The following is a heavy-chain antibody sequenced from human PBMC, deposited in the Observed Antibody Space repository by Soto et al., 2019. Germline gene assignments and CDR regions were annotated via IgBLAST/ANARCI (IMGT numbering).Heavy chain of an antibody. V-gene: IGHV4-34*01. CDR2: INHSGST. CDR3: ARGAAYYYGSGSYFTDRYYYYYYYVDV. Sequence: SETLSLTCAVYGGSFRGYYGSWIRQPPGKGLEWIGEINHSGSTNYNPSLKSRVTISVDTSKNQFSLKLSSVTAADTAVYYCARGAAYYYGSGSYFTDRYYYYYYYVDVWGKGTTVTVSS. J-gene: IGHJ6*03. CDR1: GGSFRGYY. D-gene: IGHD3-10*01.